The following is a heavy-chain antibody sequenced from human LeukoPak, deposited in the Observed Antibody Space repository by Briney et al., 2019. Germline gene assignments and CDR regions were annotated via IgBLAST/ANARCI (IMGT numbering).Heavy chain of an antibody. CDR2: IYYSGYT. D-gene: IGHD3-22*01. CDR3: VTYYFDSSGPKKNY. Sequence: SETLSLTCAVSGYSISSNIWWGWIRQPPGKGLEWIGYIYYSGYTYYNPSLKSRVTMSVDTSKNQFSLKLSSVTAADTAVYYCVTYYFDSSGPKKNYWGQGTLVTVSS. J-gene: IGHJ4*02. CDR1: GYSISSNIW. V-gene: IGHV4-28*01.